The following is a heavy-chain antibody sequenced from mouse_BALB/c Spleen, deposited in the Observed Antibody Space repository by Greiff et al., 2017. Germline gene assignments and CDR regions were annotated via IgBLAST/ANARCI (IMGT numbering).Heavy chain of an antibody. CDR1: GFTFSDYY. V-gene: IGHV5-4*02. D-gene: IGHD1-1*01. CDR2: ISDGGSYT. Sequence: EVQGVESGGGLVKPGGSLKLSCAASGFTFSDYYMYWVRQTPEKRLEWVATISDGGSYTYYPDSVKGRFPISRDNAKNNLYLQMSSLKSEDTAMYYCAREGTYYYCDYWGQGTTLTVSS. CDR3: AREGTYYYCDY. J-gene: IGHJ2*01.